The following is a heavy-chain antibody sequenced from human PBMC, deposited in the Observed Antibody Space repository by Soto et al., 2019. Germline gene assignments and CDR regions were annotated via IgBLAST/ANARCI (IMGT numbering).Heavy chain of an antibody. D-gene: IGHD2-2*01. V-gene: IGHV3-64D*06. CDR2: ISSNGGST. CDR1: GFTFSSYA. CDR3: VKDSCSSTSCYNWFDP. Sequence: GPLRLSCSASGFTFSSYAMHWVRQAPGKGLEYVSAISSNGGSTYYADSVKGRFTISRDNSKNTLYLQMSSLRAEDTAVYYCVKDSCSSTSCYNWFDPWGQGTLVTVSS. J-gene: IGHJ5*02.